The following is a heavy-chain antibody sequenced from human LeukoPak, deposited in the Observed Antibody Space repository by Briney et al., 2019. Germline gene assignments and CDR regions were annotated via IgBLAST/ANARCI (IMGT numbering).Heavy chain of an antibody. CDR1: GGSISSYY. CDR2: IYYSGST. D-gene: IGHD3-3*01. V-gene: IGHV4-59*12. CDR3: ARERPLRYDFWSGSGSAFDY. J-gene: IGHJ4*02. Sequence: SETLSLTCTVSGGSISSYYWSWIRQPPGKGLEWIGYIYYSGSTNYNPSLKSRVTMSVDTSKNQFSLKLSSVTAADTAVYYCARERPLRYDFWSGSGSAFDYWGQGTLVTVSS.